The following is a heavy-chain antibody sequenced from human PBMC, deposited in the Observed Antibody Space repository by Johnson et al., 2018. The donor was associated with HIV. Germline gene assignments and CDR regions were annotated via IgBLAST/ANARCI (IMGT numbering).Heavy chain of an antibody. CDR1: GLSFSNFG. D-gene: IGHD2-21*02. CDR3: ARDRLGDSDAFDI. J-gene: IGHJ3*02. Sequence: VQLVESGGGVVQPGKSLTLSCVVSGLSFSNFGIHWVRQAPGKGTEWVAVISFDGNLKKYEDSGQGRFTISRDNAKNSLYLQLNSLRADDTAVYFCARDRLGDSDAFDIWGQGTMVTVSS. CDR2: ISFDGNLK. V-gene: IGHV3-33*08.